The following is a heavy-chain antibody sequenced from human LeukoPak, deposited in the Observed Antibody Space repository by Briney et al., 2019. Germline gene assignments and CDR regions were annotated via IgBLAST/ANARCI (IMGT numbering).Heavy chain of an antibody. D-gene: IGHD3-10*01. J-gene: IGHJ4*02. CDR3: ARAGSHWHYVY. V-gene: IGHV3-7*01. Sequence: GGSLRLSCAASGFTFSGFSMSWVRQSPTKGLEWVANIKQDGSERYYVDSVKGRFTISRDNTKNSLSLQMNNLRVEDTAVYYCARAGSHWHYVYWGQGTVVTVSS. CDR2: IKQDGSER. CDR1: GFTFSGFS.